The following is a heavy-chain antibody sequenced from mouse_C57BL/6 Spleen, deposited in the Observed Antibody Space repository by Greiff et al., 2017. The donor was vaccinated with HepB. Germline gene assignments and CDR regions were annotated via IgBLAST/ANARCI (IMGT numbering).Heavy chain of an antibody. CDR2: SRNKANDYTT. V-gene: IGHV7-1*01. J-gene: IGHJ1*03. Sequence: EVMLVESGGGLVQSGRSLRLSCATSGFTFSDFYMEWVRQAPGKGLEWIAASRNKANDYTTEYSASVKGRFIVSRDTSQSILYLQMNALRAEDTAIYYCARDALLTGWYFDVWGTGTTVTVSS. CDR3: ARDALLTGWYFDV. CDR1: GFTFSDFY. D-gene: IGHD4-1*01.